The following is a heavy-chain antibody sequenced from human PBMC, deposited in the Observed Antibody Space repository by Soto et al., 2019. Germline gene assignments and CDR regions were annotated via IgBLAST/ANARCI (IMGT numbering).Heavy chain of an antibody. CDR2: IYYSGST. Sequence: SETLSLTCTVSGGSISSYYWSWIRQPPGKGLGWIGYIYYSGSTNYNPSLKSRVTISVDTSKNQFSLKLSSVTAADTAVYYCARQRYFDWLLWFDPWGQGTLVTVSS. V-gene: IGHV4-59*08. J-gene: IGHJ5*02. CDR3: ARQRYFDWLLWFDP. D-gene: IGHD3-9*01. CDR1: GGSISSYY.